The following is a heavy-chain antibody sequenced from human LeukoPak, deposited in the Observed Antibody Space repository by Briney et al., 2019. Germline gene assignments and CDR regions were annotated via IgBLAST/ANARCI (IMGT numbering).Heavy chain of an antibody. Sequence: SETLSLTCTVSGGSISSSSYYWGWIRQPPGKGLEWIGSIYYSGSTYYNPSLKSRVTISVDTSKNQFSLKLSSVTAADTAVYYCARLRHGVTIFGVVTPYYFDYWGQGTLVTVSS. V-gene: IGHV4-39*01. J-gene: IGHJ4*02. CDR1: GGSISSSSYY. CDR3: ARLRHGVTIFGVVTPYYFDY. CDR2: IYYSGST. D-gene: IGHD3-3*01.